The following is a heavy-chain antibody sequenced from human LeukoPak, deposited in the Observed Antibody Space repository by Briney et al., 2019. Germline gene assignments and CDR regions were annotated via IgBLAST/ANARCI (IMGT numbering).Heavy chain of an antibody. J-gene: IGHJ5*02. V-gene: IGHV1-2*02. CDR2: INPNSGGT. CDR3: ARDMLGHYNWFDP. Sequence: ASVKVSCKASGGTFSSYAISWVRQAPGQGLEWMGWINPNSGGTNYAQKFQGRVTMNRDTSISTAYMELSRLRSDDTAVYYCARDMLGHYNWFDPWGQGTLVTVSS. CDR1: GGTFSSYA. D-gene: IGHD2-8*01.